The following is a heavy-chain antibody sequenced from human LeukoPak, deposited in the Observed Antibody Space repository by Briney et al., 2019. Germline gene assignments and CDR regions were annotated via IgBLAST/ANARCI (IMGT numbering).Heavy chain of an antibody. J-gene: IGHJ3*02. CDR2: ISSSSTYT. D-gene: IGHD2-2*01. V-gene: IGHV3-11*03. CDR3: ARSLRRDCDSTSCWAALDI. Sequence: GGSLRLSCAASGFTFSDYYTSWIRQAPGKGLEWVSYISSSSTYTNYADSVKGRFTISRDNAKNSLYLQMNSLRAEDTAVYYGARSLRRDCDSTSCWAALDIWGQGTMVTVSS. CDR1: GFTFSDYY.